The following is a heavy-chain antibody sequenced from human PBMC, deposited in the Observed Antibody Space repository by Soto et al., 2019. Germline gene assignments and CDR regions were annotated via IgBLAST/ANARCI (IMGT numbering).Heavy chain of an antibody. J-gene: IGHJ4*02. Sequence: EVQLLESGGGLVQPGESLRLSCSASGFTFSNYAMGWVRQAPGKGLDWVSSISTSDGSTYYANSVKGRFTISRDDSKNTISLQMNTLRAEDTAVYYCARAGVGATFLFDYWGQGTLVTVSS. CDR2: ISTSDGST. V-gene: IGHV3-23*01. CDR3: ARAGVGATFLFDY. CDR1: GFTFSNYA. D-gene: IGHD1-26*01.